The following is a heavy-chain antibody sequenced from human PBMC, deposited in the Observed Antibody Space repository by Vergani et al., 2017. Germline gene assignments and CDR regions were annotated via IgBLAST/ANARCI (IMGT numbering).Heavy chain of an antibody. V-gene: IGHV3-30*03. CDR2: ISYDGTQK. Sequence: QVHLVESGGGVVQPGRSLRLSCVVSGFTSSYYGMTWVRQAPGKGLEWVAVISYDGTQKYYADSVKGRFTISRDNSKSTLYLQMNSLRTEDTAVYYCATKSCVTPGCQIGYFREWGQGTLVTVSS. CDR1: GFTSSYYG. D-gene: IGHD6-13*01. CDR3: ATKSCVTPGCQIGYFRE. J-gene: IGHJ1*01.